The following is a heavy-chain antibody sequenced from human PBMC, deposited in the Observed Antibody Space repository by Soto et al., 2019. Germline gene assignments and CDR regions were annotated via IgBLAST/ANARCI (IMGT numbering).Heavy chain of an antibody. D-gene: IGHD1-26*01. Sequence: GGSLRLSCAASGFTFSSYSMNWVRQAPGKGLEWVSSISSSSSYIYYADSVKGRFTISRDNAKNSLYLQMNSLRAEDTAVYYCARDRSVGHSLDAFDIWGQGTMVTVSS. CDR2: ISSSSSYI. V-gene: IGHV3-21*01. J-gene: IGHJ3*02. CDR1: GFTFSSYS. CDR3: ARDRSVGHSLDAFDI.